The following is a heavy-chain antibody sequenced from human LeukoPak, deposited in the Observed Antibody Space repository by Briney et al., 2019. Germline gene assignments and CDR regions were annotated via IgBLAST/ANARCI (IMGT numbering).Heavy chain of an antibody. V-gene: IGHV3-7*01. CDR1: GFTFSNW. CDR2: INQDGSEE. Sequence: GGSLRLSCAASGFTFSNWMSWVRQAPGKGLEWVAHINQDGSEEHYMDSVKARFIISRDNAKNSLSLQMDSLRAEDTTVYYCVRDGGVSGYDLLDYWGQGTLVTVSS. D-gene: IGHD5-12*01. CDR3: VRDGGVSGYDLLDY. J-gene: IGHJ4*02.